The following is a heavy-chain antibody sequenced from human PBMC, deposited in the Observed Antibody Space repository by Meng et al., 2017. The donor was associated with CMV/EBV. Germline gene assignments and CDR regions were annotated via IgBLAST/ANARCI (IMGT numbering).Heavy chain of an antibody. CDR1: GGSISNVSYY. CDR3: ARNPNGLDY. D-gene: IGHD2-8*01. CDR2: IDYSGST. J-gene: IGHJ4*02. Sequence: RQYQGSRTGLVKPQSPLILTCTASGGSISNVSYYWGEIRQTPVKGLDWIGSIDYSGSTYYNPSLNSRVTISVNTSKNQFSLKLSSVTAADTAVYYCARNPNGLDYWCQGTLVTVSS. V-gene: IGHV4-39*07.